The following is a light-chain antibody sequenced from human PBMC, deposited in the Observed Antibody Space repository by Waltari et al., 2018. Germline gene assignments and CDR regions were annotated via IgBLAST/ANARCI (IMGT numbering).Light chain of an antibody. J-gene: IGLJ1*01. Sequence: QSALTQPASVSGSPGQSLTISCTGTSRDVGNYDWVSWYQQHPGKAPKVVIFDVSYRAAGVSNRFSGSKAGNTASLTISGLQAEDEADYYCTSYTSSHSLVFGTGTKVTVL. CDR2: DVS. CDR3: TSYTSSHSLV. CDR1: SRDVGNYDW. V-gene: IGLV2-14*03.